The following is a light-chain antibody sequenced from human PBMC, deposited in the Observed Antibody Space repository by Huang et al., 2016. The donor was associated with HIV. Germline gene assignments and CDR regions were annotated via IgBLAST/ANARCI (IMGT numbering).Light chain of an antibody. J-gene: IGKJ4*01. CDR3: QQYSNWPLT. V-gene: IGKV3-15*01. CDR2: GAS. Sequence: EIVMTQSPATLSVSPGERATPSCRASQSVSSNLAWYQQKPGQAPRLLIYGASTRATGIPARFSGSGSGTEFTLTINSLQSEDFAVYYCQQYSNWPLTFGGGTKVEIK. CDR1: QSVSSN.